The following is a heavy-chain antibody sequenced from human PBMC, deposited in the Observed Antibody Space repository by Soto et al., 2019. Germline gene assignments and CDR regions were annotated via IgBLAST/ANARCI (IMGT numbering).Heavy chain of an antibody. Sequence: ASVKVSCKASGYTFTTYGISWVRQAPGQGLEWMGWISAYNGNTNYAQKLQGRVTMATDTSTSTAYMDLRSLRSDDTAVYYCARGETRYYYYYMDVWGKGTTVTVSS. CDR3: ARGETRYYYYYMDV. J-gene: IGHJ6*03. D-gene: IGHD1-26*01. CDR1: GYTFTTYG. CDR2: ISAYNGNT. V-gene: IGHV1-18*01.